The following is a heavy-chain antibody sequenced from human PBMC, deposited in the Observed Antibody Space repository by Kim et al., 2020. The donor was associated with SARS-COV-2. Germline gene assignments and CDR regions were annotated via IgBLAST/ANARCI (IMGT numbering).Heavy chain of an antibody. CDR2: ISWNSGTI. D-gene: IGHD3-9*01. J-gene: IGHJ5*02. CDR3: AKDPGGRYFDWRTWFDP. CDR1: GFTFSDHA. V-gene: IGHV3-9*01. Sequence: GGSLRLSCAVSGFTFSDHAMHWVRQAPGKGLEWVSGISWNSGTIGYADSVKGRFTISRDNAKNSLYLQMNSLRAEDTALYYCAKDPGGRYFDWRTWFDP.